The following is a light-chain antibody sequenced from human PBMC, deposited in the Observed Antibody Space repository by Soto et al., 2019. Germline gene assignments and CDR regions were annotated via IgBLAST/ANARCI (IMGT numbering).Light chain of an antibody. J-gene: IGLJ1*01. V-gene: IGLV2-8*01. CDR2: EVN. Sequence: QSVLTQPPSASGSPGQSVAISCTGTSNDVGGYNYVSWYQQHPGKAPKLMIYEVNKRPSGVPDRFSGSKSGNTASLPVSGLQAEDEADYYCSSYAGSSNVXGTGTNVTVL. CDR1: SNDVGGYNY. CDR3: SSYAGSSNV.